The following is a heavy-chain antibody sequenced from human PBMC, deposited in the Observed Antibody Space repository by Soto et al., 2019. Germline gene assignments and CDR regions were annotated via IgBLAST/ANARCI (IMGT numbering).Heavy chain of an antibody. J-gene: IGHJ5*02. D-gene: IGHD6-13*01. CDR3: TRDASRDSSARGWFYP. CDR2: ISSNSAYI. CDR1: GFTFRSFT. V-gene: IGHV3-21*02. Sequence: EVQLVESGGGLVKPGGSLRLSCAASGFTFRSFTMNWVRQAPGKGLEWVSTISSNSAYIYYTDALRGRFTISRDNAKNSLHLQMNSLRAEDTAVYYCTRDASRDSSARGWFYPCGPGTLVTVSS.